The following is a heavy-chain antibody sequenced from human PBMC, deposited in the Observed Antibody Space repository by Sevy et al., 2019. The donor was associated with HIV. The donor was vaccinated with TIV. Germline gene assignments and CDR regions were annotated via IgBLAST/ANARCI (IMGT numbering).Heavy chain of an antibody. CDR1: GYTFTGYA. V-gene: IGHV1-3*04. CDR3: ARGVSGYDDYYYYGLDV. D-gene: IGHD5-12*01. CDR2: IITGNGET. J-gene: IGHJ6*02. Sequence: ASVKVSCKTSGYTFTGYAMHWVRQAPGQRLEWMGWIITGNGETKNSQNFQGRVTITTDTSASTAYMELSSLTSKDTAVYYCARGVSGYDDYYYYGLDVWGQGTTVTVSS.